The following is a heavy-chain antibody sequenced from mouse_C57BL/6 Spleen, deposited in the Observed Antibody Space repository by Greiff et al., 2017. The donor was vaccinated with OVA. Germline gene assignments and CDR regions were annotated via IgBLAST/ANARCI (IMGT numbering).Heavy chain of an antibody. CDR1: VFTFSDYG. Sequence: EVMLVESGGGLVKPGGSLKLSCAASVFTFSDYGMHWVRQAPEKGLEWVAYISSGSSTIYYADTVKGRFTISRDNAKNTLFLQMTSLRSEDTAMYYCAIYYDFSMDYWGQGTSVTVSS. V-gene: IGHV5-17*01. D-gene: IGHD2-4*01. CDR2: ISSGSSTI. J-gene: IGHJ4*01. CDR3: AIYYDFSMDY.